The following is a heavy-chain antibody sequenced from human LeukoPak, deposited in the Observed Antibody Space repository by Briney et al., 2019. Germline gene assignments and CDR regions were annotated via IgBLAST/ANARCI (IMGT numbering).Heavy chain of an antibody. J-gene: IGHJ4*02. D-gene: IGHD2-15*01. Sequence: SETLSLTCTVSGGSVSSGSYYWSWIRQPPGKGLEWIGYIYYSGSTNYNPSLKSRVTISVDTSKNQFSLMLSSVTAADTAVYYCARGGYCSGGSCYPSVDYWGQGTLVTVSS. V-gene: IGHV4-61*01. CDR3: ARGGYCSGGSCYPSVDY. CDR1: GGSVSSGSYY. CDR2: IYYSGST.